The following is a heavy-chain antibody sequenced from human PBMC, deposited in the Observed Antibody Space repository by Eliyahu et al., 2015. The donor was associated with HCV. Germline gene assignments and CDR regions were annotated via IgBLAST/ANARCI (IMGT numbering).Heavy chain of an antibody. V-gene: IGHV4-34*01. CDR2: INHSGST. CDR1: GGSFSGYY. D-gene: IGHD3-10*01. CDR3: ARESGRRYYGSGSYPLRGAFDI. J-gene: IGHJ3*02. Sequence: QVQLQQWGAGLLKPSETLSLTCAVXGGSFSGYYWXWIRQPPGKGLEWIGEINHSGSTNYNPSLKSRVTISVDTSKNQFSLKLSSVTAADTAVYYCARESGRRYYGSGSYPLRGAFDIWGQGTMVTVSS.